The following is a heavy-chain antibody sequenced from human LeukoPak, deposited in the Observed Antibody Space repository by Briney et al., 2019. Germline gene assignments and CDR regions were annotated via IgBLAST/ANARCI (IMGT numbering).Heavy chain of an antibody. CDR1: GFTFDDYA. D-gene: IGHD3-10*01. Sequence: GGSLRLSCAASGFTFDDYAMHWVRQAPGKGLEWVSGISWNSGSIGYADSVKGRFTISRDNAKNSLYLQMNSLRAEDTALYYCVRGGTSYGSGGFDYWGQGTLVTVSS. J-gene: IGHJ4*02. CDR2: ISWNSGSI. CDR3: VRGGTSYGSGGFDY. V-gene: IGHV3-9*01.